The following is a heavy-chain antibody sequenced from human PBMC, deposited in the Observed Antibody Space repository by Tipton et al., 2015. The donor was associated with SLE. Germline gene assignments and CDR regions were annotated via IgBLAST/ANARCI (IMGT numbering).Heavy chain of an antibody. V-gene: IGHV4-34*01. CDR2: INHSGST. J-gene: IGHJ6*03. D-gene: IGHD3-3*01. CDR1: GFSFRDYW. Sequence: LRLSCAASGFSFRDYWMSWVRQAPGKGLEWIGEINHSGSTNYNPSLKSRVTISVDTSKNQFSLKLSSVTAADTAVYYCARAQSSRFSGYYYYYMDVWGKGTTVTVSS. CDR3: ARAQSSRFSGYYYYYMDV.